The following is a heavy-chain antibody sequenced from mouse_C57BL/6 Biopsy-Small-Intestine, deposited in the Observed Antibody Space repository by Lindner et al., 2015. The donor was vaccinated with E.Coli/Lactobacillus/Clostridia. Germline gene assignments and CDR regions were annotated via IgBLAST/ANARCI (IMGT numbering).Heavy chain of an antibody. CDR1: GGTFSSYA. V-gene: IGHV1-81*01. D-gene: IGHD3-3*01. Sequence: SVKVSCKASGGTFSSYAISWVRQAPGQGLEWMGGIIPIFGTANYAQKFQGRVTITADESTSTAYMELSSLRSEDTAVYYCASTGRYQPGLIDYWGQGTLVTVSS. J-gene: IGHJ4*01. CDR2: IIPIFGTA. CDR3: ASTGRYQPGLIDY.